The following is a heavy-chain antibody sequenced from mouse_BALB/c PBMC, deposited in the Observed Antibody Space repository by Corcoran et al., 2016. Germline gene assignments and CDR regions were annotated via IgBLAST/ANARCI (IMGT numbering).Heavy chain of an antibody. CDR3: CRSREGNYVVY. D-gene: IGHD2-1*01. J-gene: IGHJ2*01. Sequence: EVQLQQSGAELVKPGASVKLSCTASGFNMKDTYMHWVKQRPEQGLEWSGRIDPANGSTKYDPKFQGKATMTADTSSNTVYLQLSSLTSEATAVYYSCRSREGNYVVYWGQGTTLTVSS. V-gene: IGHV14-3*02. CDR1: GFNMKDTY. CDR2: IDPANGST.